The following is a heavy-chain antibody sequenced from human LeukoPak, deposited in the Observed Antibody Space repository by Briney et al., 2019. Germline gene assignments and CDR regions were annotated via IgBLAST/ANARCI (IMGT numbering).Heavy chain of an antibody. J-gene: IGHJ5*02. D-gene: IGHD3/OR15-3a*01. CDR3: ARDRGGLVVDP. CDR1: GFTFSSYG. Sequence: GGSLRLSCAASGFTFSSYGMNWVRQAPGKGLEWVSYISSSSSTIYYADSVKGRFTISRDNAENSVFLQMNSLRAEDTAVYYCARDRGGLVVDPWGQGTLVTVSS. V-gene: IGHV3-48*04. CDR2: ISSSSSTI.